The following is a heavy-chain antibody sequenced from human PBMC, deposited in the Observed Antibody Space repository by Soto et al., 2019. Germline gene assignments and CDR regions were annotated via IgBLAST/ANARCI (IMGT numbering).Heavy chain of an antibody. CDR3: ARDGLIAAATFDP. CDR2: ISAYNGNT. CDR1: GYTFTGYY. V-gene: IGHV1-18*04. J-gene: IGHJ5*02. D-gene: IGHD6-13*01. Sequence: ASVKVSCKASGYTFTGYYMHWVRQAPGQGLEWMGWISAYNGNTNYAQKLQGRVTMTTDTSTSTAYMELRSLRSDDTAVYYCARDGLIAAATFDPWGQGTLVPVYS.